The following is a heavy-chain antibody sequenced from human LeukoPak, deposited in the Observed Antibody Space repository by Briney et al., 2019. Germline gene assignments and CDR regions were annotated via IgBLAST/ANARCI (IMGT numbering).Heavy chain of an antibody. CDR1: GFTFRSYW. CDR3: QRETDAFDI. D-gene: IGHD1-26*01. CDR2: VNSDGSST. J-gene: IGHJ3*02. Sequence: GESLKISCAASGFTFRSYWMHWVRHAPGKGLVWVSRVNSDGSSTIYADSVKGRFTISRDNAKNTVYLQMNSLRAEDTAVYYCQRETDAFDIWGQGTMVTVSS. V-gene: IGHV3-74*01.